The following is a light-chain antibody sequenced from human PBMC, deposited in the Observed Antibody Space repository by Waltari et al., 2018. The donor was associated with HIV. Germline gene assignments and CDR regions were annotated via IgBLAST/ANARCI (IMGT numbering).Light chain of an antibody. Sequence: QSVLTQPPSASGTPGQRVTISCSGSSSNIGSNYVYWYRQLPGTAPNLLIYRSNQRPAGVPGRFVGSKSGTSASLAISGLRSENEADYYCAAWDASLSGWVFGGGTKLTVL. CDR1: SSNIGSNY. J-gene: IGLJ3*02. CDR3: AAWDASLSGWV. CDR2: RSN. V-gene: IGLV1-47*01.